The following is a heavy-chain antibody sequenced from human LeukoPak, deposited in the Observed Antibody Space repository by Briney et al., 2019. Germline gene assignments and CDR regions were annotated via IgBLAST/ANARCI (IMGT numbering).Heavy chain of an antibody. CDR3: ARCGSLYSLDYYMDD. J-gene: IGHJ6*03. CDR1: GGSISSYY. D-gene: IGHD6-13*01. CDR2: IYYSGST. V-gene: IGHV4-59*01. Sequence: SETLSLTCTVSGGSISSYYWSWIRQPPGKGLEWIGYIYYSGSTNYNPSLKSRVTISVDTSKNQFSLKLSSVTAADTAVYYCARCGSLYSLDYYMDDWGKGTTVTVSS.